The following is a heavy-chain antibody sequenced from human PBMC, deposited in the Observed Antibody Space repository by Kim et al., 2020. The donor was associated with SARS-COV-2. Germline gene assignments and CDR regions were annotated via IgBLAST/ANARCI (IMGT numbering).Heavy chain of an antibody. V-gene: IGHV1-46*01. Sequence: ASVKVSCKASGYTFTSYYMHWVRQAPGQGLEWMGIINPSGGSTSYAQKFQGRVTMTRDTSTSTVYMELSSLRSEDTAVYYCARSTIIGYCSSTSCYTFDYWGQGTLVTVSS. J-gene: IGHJ4*02. CDR2: INPSGGST. CDR1: GYTFTSYY. D-gene: IGHD2-2*02. CDR3: ARSTIIGYCSSTSCYTFDY.